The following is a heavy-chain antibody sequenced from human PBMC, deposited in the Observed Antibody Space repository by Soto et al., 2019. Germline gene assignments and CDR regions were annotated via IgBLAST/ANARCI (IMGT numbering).Heavy chain of an antibody. CDR3: ARGPSGYCSSTSCYGRGWFDP. J-gene: IGHJ5*02. V-gene: IGHV4-34*01. Sequence: PSETLSLTCAVYGGSFSGYYWSWIRQPPGKGLEWIGEINHSGSTNYNPSLKSRVTISVDTSKNQFSLKLSSVTAADTAVHYCARGPSGYCSSTSCYGRGWFDPWGQGTLVTVSS. CDR1: GGSFSGYY. D-gene: IGHD2-2*01. CDR2: INHSGST.